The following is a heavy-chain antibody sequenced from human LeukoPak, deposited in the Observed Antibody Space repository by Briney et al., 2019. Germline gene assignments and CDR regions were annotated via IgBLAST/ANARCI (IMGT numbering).Heavy chain of an antibody. CDR3: ARDRGMATAFDY. V-gene: IGHV3-21*01. D-gene: IGHD5-24*01. CDR1: GFTFSSYS. Sequence: PGGSLRLSCAASGFTFSSYSMNWVRQAPGKGLEWVSSISSSSSYIYYADSVKGRFTISRDNAKNSLYLQMNSLRAEDTAVYYCARDRGMATAFDYWGQGTLVTVSS. J-gene: IGHJ4*02. CDR2: ISSSSSYI.